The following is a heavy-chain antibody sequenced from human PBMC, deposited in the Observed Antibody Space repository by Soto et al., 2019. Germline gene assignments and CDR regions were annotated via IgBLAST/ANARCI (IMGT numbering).Heavy chain of an antibody. V-gene: IGHV3-23*01. CDR3: ANYPKPGYSSHFDY. D-gene: IGHD6-19*01. CDR2: ISGSGGST. J-gene: IGHJ4*02. Sequence: EVQLLESGGGLVQPGGSLRLSCAASGFTFSSYAMSWVRQAPGKGLEWVSAISGSGGSTYYADSVKGRFTISRDNSKNTLHLQMNSLRAEDTAVYYCANYPKPGYSSHFDYWGQGTLVTVSS. CDR1: GFTFSSYA.